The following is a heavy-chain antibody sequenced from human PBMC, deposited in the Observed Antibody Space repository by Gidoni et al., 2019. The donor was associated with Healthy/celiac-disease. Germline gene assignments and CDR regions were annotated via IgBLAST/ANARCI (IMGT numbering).Heavy chain of an antibody. D-gene: IGHD3-22*01. Sequence: EVQLVESGGGLVQPGGSLRLSCAASGFTFSSYWMHWVRQAPGKGLVWVSRINRDGSSTSYADSGKGRFTISRDNAKNKLYMQMNSMRAEDTAVYYCARAAYDSSGYDPWGQGTLVTVSS. CDR3: ARAAYDSSGYDP. J-gene: IGHJ5*02. CDR1: GFTFSSYW. CDR2: INRDGSST. V-gene: IGHV3-74*01.